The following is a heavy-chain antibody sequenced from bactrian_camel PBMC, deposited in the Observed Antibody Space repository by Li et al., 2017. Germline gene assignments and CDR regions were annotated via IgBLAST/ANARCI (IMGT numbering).Heavy chain of an antibody. CDR2: ITVAGERL. CDR3: AADPGFRACTSYRAYDYSH. V-gene: IGHV3S53*01. D-gene: IGHD2*01. CDR1: GNRVSRDC. Sequence: VQLVESGGGSVQAGGSLRLSCTISGNRVSRDCVGWFRQGPGKKREGVASITVAGERLEYADSVNGRFAISLDSAKNTVYLQMNSLKPEDTAMHSCAADPGFRACTSYRAYDYSHWGQGTQVTVS. J-gene: IGHJ4*01.